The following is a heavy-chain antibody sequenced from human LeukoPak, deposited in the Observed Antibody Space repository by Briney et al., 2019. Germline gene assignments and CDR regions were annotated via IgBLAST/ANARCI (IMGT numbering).Heavy chain of an antibody. CDR2: ISSSSSYL. Sequence: PGGSLRLSCAASEFTFVTYTMNWVRQAPGKGLEWVSSISSSSSYLYYADSVKGRFTISRDNAKKSLYLQMNSLRAEDTAVYYCARDPRSCSSDSCYSWGQGTLVTVSS. CDR1: EFTFVTYT. V-gene: IGHV3-21*01. J-gene: IGHJ4*02. CDR3: ARDPRSCSSDSCYS. D-gene: IGHD2-15*01.